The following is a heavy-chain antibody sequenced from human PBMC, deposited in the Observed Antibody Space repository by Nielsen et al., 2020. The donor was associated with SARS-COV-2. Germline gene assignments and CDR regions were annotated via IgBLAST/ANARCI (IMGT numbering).Heavy chain of an antibody. CDR2: MNPNSGNT. CDR3: ARMGKYNWKDIHYYMDV. CDR1: GYTFTSYD. D-gene: IGHD1-20*01. Sequence: ASVKASCKASGYTFTSYDINWVRQATGQGLEWMGWMNPNSGNTGYAQKFQGRVTMTRNTSISTAYMELSSLRSEDTAVYYCARMGKYNWKDIHYYMDVWGKGTTVTVSS. V-gene: IGHV1-8*01. J-gene: IGHJ6*03.